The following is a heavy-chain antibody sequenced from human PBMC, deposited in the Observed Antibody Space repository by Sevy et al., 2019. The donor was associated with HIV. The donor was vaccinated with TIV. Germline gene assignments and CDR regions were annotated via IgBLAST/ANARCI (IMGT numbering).Heavy chain of an antibody. CDR3: AKDRVSGSYYTGDFDS. J-gene: IGHJ4*02. CDR1: GFIFKNYA. V-gene: IGHV3-23*01. Sequence: GGSLRLSCAASGFIFKNYAMTWVRQAPGKGLEWVSVITFSSHSTYYADSVKGRFTISRDNSKNTLYLHMDSLRAEDTAVYYCAKDRVSGSYYTGDFDSWGQRTLVTVSS. CDR2: ITFSSHST. D-gene: IGHD1-26*01.